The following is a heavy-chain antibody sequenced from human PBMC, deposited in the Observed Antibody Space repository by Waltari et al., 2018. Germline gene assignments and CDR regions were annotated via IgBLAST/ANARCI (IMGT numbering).Heavy chain of an antibody. CDR2: ISWNSGRV. Sequence: EVQLVESGGGLVQPGRSLRLSCAASGFTFDDYAMHWVRQAPGKGLEWVSGISWNSGRVVYADSVKGRFTISRDNAKYSLHLQMNSLRAEDTALYYCAKPQWLSPDAFDIWGQGTMVTVSS. CDR3: AKPQWLSPDAFDI. CDR1: GFTFDDYA. D-gene: IGHD6-19*01. V-gene: IGHV3-9*01. J-gene: IGHJ3*02.